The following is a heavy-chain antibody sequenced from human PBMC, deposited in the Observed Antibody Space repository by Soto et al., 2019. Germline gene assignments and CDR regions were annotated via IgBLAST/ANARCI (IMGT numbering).Heavy chain of an antibody. CDR3: AGGGVHDYNY. J-gene: IGHJ4*02. Sequence: EVQLVQSGGGLVQPGGSLRLSCVGSGFTFTDFYMNWVRQAPGKGLEWVANIRPDGTETNYVESVRGRFTTSRDNAKNSLFLQMNSLGADDTALYYCAGGGVHDYNYWGQGILVTGSS. D-gene: IGHD4-4*01. CDR1: GFTFTDFY. CDR2: IRPDGTET. V-gene: IGHV3-7*03.